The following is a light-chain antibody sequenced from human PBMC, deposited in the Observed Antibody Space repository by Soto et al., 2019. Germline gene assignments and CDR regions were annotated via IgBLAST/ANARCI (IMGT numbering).Light chain of an antibody. CDR1: SSDVGGYNY. V-gene: IGLV2-14*01. CDR3: SSYAGNFTWV. CDR2: EVS. Sequence: QSVLTQPASMSGSHGQSITISCTGTSSDVGGYNYVSWYQRHPGEAPKLMIYEVSYRPSGVSDRLSGSKSGNTASLTISRLQAEDEAEYYCSSYAGNFTWVFGGGTKLTVL. J-gene: IGLJ3*02.